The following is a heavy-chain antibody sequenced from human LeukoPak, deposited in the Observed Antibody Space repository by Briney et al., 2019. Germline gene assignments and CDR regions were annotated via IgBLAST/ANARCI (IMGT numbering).Heavy chain of an antibody. CDR2: INHSGST. CDR1: GGSFSGYY. D-gene: IGHD3-22*01. J-gene: IGHJ4*02. CDR3: ARGSTRITMIVVVIRSLYFDY. V-gene: IGHV4-34*01. Sequence: SETLPLTCAVYGGSFSGYYWSWIRQPPGKGLEWIGEINHSGSTNYNPSLKSRVTISVDTSKNQFSLKLNSVTAADTAVYYCARGSTRITMIVVVIRSLYFDYWGQGTLVTVSS.